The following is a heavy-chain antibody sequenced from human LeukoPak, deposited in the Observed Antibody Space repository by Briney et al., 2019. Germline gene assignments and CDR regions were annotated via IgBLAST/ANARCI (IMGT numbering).Heavy chain of an antibody. CDR2: INHSGST. D-gene: IGHD5-24*01. Sequence: SETLSLTCAVYGGSFSGYYWSWIRQPPGKGLEWIGEINHSGSTNYNPSLKSRVTISVDTSKNQFSLKLSSVTAADTAVYYCARGSQRWDGYYYYGMDVWGQGTTVTVSS. CDR3: ARGSQRWDGYYYYGMDV. V-gene: IGHV4-34*01. J-gene: IGHJ6*02. CDR1: GGSFSGYY.